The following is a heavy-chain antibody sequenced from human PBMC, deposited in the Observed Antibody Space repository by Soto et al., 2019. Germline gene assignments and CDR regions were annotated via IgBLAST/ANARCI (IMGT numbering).Heavy chain of an antibody. J-gene: IGHJ4*02. CDR1: GFTFSNYD. Sequence: VGSLRLSCAASGFTFSNYDMNWVRQDTGKRLEWVSGIGTAGDSYYPGSVKGRFTIFRDNAKNSLYLQMNSLGAGDTAVYYCARGSLFRPFDLWGQGTLVTVSS. D-gene: IGHD2-21*01. CDR2: IGTAGDS. V-gene: IGHV3-13*01. CDR3: ARGSLFRPFDL.